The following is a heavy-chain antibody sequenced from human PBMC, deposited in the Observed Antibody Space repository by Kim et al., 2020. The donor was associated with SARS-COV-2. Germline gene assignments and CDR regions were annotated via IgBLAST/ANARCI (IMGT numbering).Heavy chain of an antibody. D-gene: IGHD3-22*01. CDR2: ISYDGSNR. CDR3: AKDQDSSGYYKWRASDY. CDR1: GFTFSNYG. Sequence: GGSLRLSCAASGFTFSNYGMHWVRQAPGKGLEWVSVISYDGSNRYYADSVKGRFTISRDNSKNTLYLQMNSLRAEDTAVYYCAKDQDSSGYYKWRASDY. J-gene: IGHJ4*01. V-gene: IGHV3-30*18.